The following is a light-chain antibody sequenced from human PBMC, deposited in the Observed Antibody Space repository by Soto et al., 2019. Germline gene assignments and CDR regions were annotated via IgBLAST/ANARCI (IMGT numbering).Light chain of an antibody. CDR2: ASS. J-gene: IGKJ1*01. CDR3: QQYKSYSAT. CDR1: YNIRNS. V-gene: IGKV1-16*01. Sequence: DIQMTQSPASLSASVGDRVTITCRASYNIRNSLNWYQQKPGKAPEFLIHASSILQSGVPSRFSGSGSGTEFTLTIGSLQPDDFATYYCQQYKSYSATFGQGTKVDIK.